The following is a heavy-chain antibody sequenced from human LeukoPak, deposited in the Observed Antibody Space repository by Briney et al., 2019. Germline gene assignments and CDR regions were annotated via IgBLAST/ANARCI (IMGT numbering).Heavy chain of an antibody. CDR3: ARVNTQGVPSP. CDR1: GGSISSYY. V-gene: IGHV4-59*08. J-gene: IGHJ5*02. D-gene: IGHD2-15*01. Sequence: SETLSLTCTVSGGSISSYYWSWIRQPPGKGLEWIGYIYYSGSTNYNPSHQSRVTMSVDTSKNQFSLKLSSVTAADTAVYYCARVNTQGVPSPWGQGILVTVSS. CDR2: IYYSGST.